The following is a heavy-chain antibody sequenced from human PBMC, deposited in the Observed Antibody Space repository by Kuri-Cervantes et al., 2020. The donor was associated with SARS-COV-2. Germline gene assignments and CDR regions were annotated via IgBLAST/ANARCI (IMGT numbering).Heavy chain of an antibody. Sequence: SETLSLTCTVSGGSISSYYWSWIRQPPGKGLEWIGYIYYSGSTNYNPSLKSRVTISVDTSKNQFSLKLSSVTAADTAVYYCARVGIFGVPGFAFDIWGQGTMVTVSS. CDR2: IYYSGST. CDR3: ARVGIFGVPGFAFDI. V-gene: IGHV4-59*01. J-gene: IGHJ3*02. CDR1: GGSISSYY. D-gene: IGHD3-3*01.